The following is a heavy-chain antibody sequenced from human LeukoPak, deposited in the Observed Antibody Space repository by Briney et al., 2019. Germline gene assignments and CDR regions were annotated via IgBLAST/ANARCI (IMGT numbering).Heavy chain of an antibody. CDR2: ISSSGSTI. CDR3: ARVTMVRGDRDY. Sequence: PGGSLRLSCAASGCTFSSYEMNWVRQAPAKGREWVSYISSSGSTIYYADSMKGRFTISRDNAKNSLYLQMNSLRAEDTAVYYCARVTMVRGDRDYWGQGTLVTVSS. CDR1: GCTFSSYE. V-gene: IGHV3-48*03. J-gene: IGHJ4*02. D-gene: IGHD3-10*01.